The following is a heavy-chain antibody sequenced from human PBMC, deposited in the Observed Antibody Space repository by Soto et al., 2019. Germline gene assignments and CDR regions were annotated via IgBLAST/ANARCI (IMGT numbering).Heavy chain of an antibody. CDR2: INHSGST. Sequence: SETLSLTCTVSGGSMITYYWSWIRQPPGKGLEWIGEINHSGSTNYNPSLKSRVTISVDTSKNQFSLKLSSVTAADAAVYYCARLGVVRYFDWPIQYYFDYWGQGTLVTVSS. V-gene: IGHV4-34*01. D-gene: IGHD3-9*01. J-gene: IGHJ4*02. CDR1: GGSMITYY. CDR3: ARLGVVRYFDWPIQYYFDY.